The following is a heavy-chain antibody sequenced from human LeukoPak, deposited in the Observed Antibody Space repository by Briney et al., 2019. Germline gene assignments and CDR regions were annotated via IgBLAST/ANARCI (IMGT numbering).Heavy chain of an antibody. CDR2: ISGSGGST. V-gene: IGHV3-23*01. J-gene: IGHJ4*02. D-gene: IGHD6-13*01. CDR3: AKGSTDSRPYYFDF. CDR1: GFTFSSYA. Sequence: GSLRLSCAASGFTFSSYAMSWVRQAPGKGLEWVSAISGSGGSTYYADSVRGRFTTSRDNSKNTLFLQMDTLRADDTAVYYCAKGSTDSRPYYFDFWGQGTLVTVSS.